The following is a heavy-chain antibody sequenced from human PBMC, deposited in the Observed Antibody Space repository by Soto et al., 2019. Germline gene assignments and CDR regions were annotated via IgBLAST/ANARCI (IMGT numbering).Heavy chain of an antibody. CDR2: IYYSGST. Sequence: SETLSLTCTVSGGSISSGDYYWSWIRQPPGKGLEWIGYIYYSGSTYYNPSLKSRVTISVDTSKNQFSLKLSSVTAADTAVYYCARDQTRAYNWFDPWGQGTLVPVSS. D-gene: IGHD2-2*01. CDR1: GGSISSGDYY. J-gene: IGHJ5*02. CDR3: ARDQTRAYNWFDP. V-gene: IGHV4-30-4*01.